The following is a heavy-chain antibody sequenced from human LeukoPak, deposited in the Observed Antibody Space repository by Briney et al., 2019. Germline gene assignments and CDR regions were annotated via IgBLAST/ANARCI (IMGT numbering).Heavy chain of an antibody. CDR2: IGGSSGYT. CDR1: GFTFSDYY. D-gene: IGHD3-16*01. CDR3: ARSRGATH. J-gene: IGHJ4*02. V-gene: IGHV3-11*03. Sequence: PGGSLRLSCAASGFTFSDYYMSWIRQAPGEGLEWVSYIGGSSGYTDYAGSVKGRFTISRDNAKNSLYLQMTSLRVEDTAVYYCARSRGATHWGQGTLATVSS.